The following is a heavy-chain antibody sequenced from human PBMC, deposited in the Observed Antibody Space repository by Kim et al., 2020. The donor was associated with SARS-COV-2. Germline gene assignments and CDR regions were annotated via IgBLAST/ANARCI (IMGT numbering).Heavy chain of an antibody. Sequence: SETLSLTCTVSGGSISSYYWSWIRQPPGKGLEWIGYIYYSGSTNYNPSLKSRVTISVDTSKNQFSLKLSSVTAADTAVYYCASYDFWSGALDYWGQGTLVTVSS. J-gene: IGHJ4*02. CDR1: GGSISSYY. D-gene: IGHD3-3*01. V-gene: IGHV4-59*01. CDR2: IYYSGST. CDR3: ASYDFWSGALDY.